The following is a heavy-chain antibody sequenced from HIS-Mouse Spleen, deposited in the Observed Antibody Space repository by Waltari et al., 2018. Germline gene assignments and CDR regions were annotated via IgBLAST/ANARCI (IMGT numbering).Heavy chain of an antibody. CDR1: GGSFSGYY. Sequence: QVQLQQWGAGLLKPSETLSLTCAVYGGSFSGYYWSWIRQPPGKGLEWIGEINHSGSTNYNPSLKSRVTISVDTSKNQFSLKLSSVTAADTAVYYCARATKEMTTSNWFDPWGQGTLVTVSS. CDR2: INHSGST. D-gene: IGHD4-17*01. CDR3: ARATKEMTTSNWFDP. J-gene: IGHJ5*02. V-gene: IGHV4-34*01.